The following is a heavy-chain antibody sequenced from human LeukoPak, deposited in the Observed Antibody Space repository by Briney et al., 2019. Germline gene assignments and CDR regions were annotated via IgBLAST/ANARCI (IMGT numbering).Heavy chain of an antibody. V-gene: IGHV3-23*01. CDR1: GFTFSNYA. J-gene: IGHJ4*02. CDR3: AKVDSGIVATGSPYFDY. D-gene: IGHD6-13*01. Sequence: GGSLRLSCAASGFTFSNYAMSWVRQAPGKGLEWVSSLSGSGGSTYHADSVKGRFTISRDNSKNTLYLQMSSLRAEDTAVYYCAKVDSGIVATGSPYFDYWGQGTLVTVSS. CDR2: LSGSGGST.